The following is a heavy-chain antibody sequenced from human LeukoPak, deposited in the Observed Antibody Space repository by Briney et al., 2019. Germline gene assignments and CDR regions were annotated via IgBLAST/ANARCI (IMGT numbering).Heavy chain of an antibody. CDR3: AREDGSGSYHKHY. Sequence: TSETLSLTCTVSGGSISSGDYYWSWIRQPPGKGLEWIGYIYYSGSTYYNPSLKSRVTISVDTSKNQFSLKLSSVTAADTAVYYCAREDGSGSYHKHYWGQGTLVTVSS. CDR1: GGSISSGDYY. CDR2: IYYSGST. J-gene: IGHJ4*02. D-gene: IGHD3-10*01. V-gene: IGHV4-30-4*08.